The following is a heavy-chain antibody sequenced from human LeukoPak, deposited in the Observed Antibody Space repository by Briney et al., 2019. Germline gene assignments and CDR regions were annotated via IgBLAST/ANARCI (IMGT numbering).Heavy chain of an antibody. J-gene: IGHJ3*02. CDR2: ISDRGDST. V-gene: IGHV3-23*01. CDR1: GFSVTTYA. D-gene: IGHD3-3*01. Sequence: PGGSLRLSCAASGFSVTTYAMGWVRQAPGKGLEWVSVISDRGDSTHYADSVKGRFTISRDNAKNTLYLQMNSLRAEDTAVHYCARGSGPDAFDIWGQGTMVTVSS. CDR3: ARGSGPDAFDI.